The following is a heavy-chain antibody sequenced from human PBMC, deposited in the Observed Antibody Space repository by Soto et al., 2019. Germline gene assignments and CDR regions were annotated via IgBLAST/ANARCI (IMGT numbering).Heavy chain of an antibody. CDR1: GGSISTFH. Sequence: SETLFLTCTVTGGSISTFHWSWIRQPPGKGLEWIGYIYYSGSTNYNPSLKSRVTISVDTSKNQFSLKLSSVTAADTAVYYCARQIAASDYWGQGTLVT. J-gene: IGHJ4*02. D-gene: IGHD2-15*01. CDR3: ARQIAASDY. CDR2: IYYSGST. V-gene: IGHV4-59*08.